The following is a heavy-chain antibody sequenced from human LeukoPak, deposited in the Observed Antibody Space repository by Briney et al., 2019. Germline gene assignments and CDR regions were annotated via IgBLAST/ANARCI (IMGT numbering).Heavy chain of an antibody. V-gene: IGHV3-30*02. CDR3: AKDLYRSGFYPTTFDY. J-gene: IGHJ4*02. CDR2: IRADGSEK. Sequence: GGSLRLSCAASGFTFSTYGMHWVRQAPGKGLEWVAFIRADGSEKYYADSVKGQITISRDNSKNTLYLQMNSLRAEDTAVYYCAKDLYRSGFYPTTFDYWGQGTLVTVSS. D-gene: IGHD6-19*01. CDR1: GFTFSTYG.